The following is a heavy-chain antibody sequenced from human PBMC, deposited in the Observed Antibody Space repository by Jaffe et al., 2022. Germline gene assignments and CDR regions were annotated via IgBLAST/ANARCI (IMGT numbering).Heavy chain of an antibody. D-gene: IGHD5-12*01. CDR1: GYTFTSYY. CDR3: ARAAEGYSGYENDWFDP. Sequence: QVQLVQSGAEVKKPGASVKVSCKASGYTFTSYYMHWVRQAPGQGLEWMGIINPSGGSTSYAQKFQGRVTMTRDTSTSTVYMELSSLRSEDTAVYYCARAAEGYSGYENDWFDPWGQGTLVTVSS. J-gene: IGHJ5*02. V-gene: IGHV1-46*01. CDR2: INPSGGST.